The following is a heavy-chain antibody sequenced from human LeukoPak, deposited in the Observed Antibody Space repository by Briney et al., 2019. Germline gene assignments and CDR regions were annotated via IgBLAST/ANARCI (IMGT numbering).Heavy chain of an antibody. CDR1: GFTIDDYA. Sequence: GGSLRLSCAASGFTIDDYAMHWVRQAPGKGLEWVALISGGGDSTYYADSVKGRFTISRDNSKNSLYLQMNSLTTEDTALYYCTKSTMTLRFDYWGQGTLVTVSS. CDR3: TKSTMTLRFDY. CDR2: ISGGGDST. D-gene: IGHD3-22*01. V-gene: IGHV3-43*02. J-gene: IGHJ4*02.